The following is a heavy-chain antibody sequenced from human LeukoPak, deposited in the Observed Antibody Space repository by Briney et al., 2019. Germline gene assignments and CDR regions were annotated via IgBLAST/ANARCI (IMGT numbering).Heavy chain of an antibody. CDR3: ARDRTPYYYDSSGCYY. J-gene: IGHJ4*02. V-gene: IGHV1-18*01. Sequence: ASVKVSCKASGYTFTSYGISWVRQAPGQGLEWMGWISAYNGNTNYAQKLQGRVTMTTDTSTSTAYMELRSLRSDDTAVYYCARDRTPYYYDSSGCYYWGQGTLATVSS. CDR2: ISAYNGNT. D-gene: IGHD3-22*01. CDR1: GYTFTSYG.